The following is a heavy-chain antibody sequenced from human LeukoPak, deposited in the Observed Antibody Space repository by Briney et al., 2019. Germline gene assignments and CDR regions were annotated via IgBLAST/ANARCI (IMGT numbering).Heavy chain of an antibody. Sequence: QPGRSLRLSCTASGFTFSDYAMSWFRQAPGKGLEWVGFIRNKAYGGTAEYAASVKGRFTISRDDSKTIAYLQMNSLKTEDTAVYYCTREKRYFDWFQADYWGQGTLVTVSP. CDR1: GFTFSDYA. J-gene: IGHJ4*02. D-gene: IGHD3-9*01. CDR3: TREKRYFDWFQADY. V-gene: IGHV3-49*03. CDR2: IRNKAYGGTA.